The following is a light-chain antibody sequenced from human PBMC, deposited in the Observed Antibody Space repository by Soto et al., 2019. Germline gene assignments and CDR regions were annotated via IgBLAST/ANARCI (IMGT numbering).Light chain of an antibody. Sequence: DIRMTQAPASMSASVRDRVTIAVLASQGISRSLAWYQKEAGKAPKFLIYAASSLQSGVPSRFSGSGFGTDFTLTISSLQPEDSEIYYCQQADTFPITFGQGTRLEIK. CDR2: AAS. CDR1: QGISRS. V-gene: IGKV1D-12*01. CDR3: QQADTFPIT. J-gene: IGKJ5*01.